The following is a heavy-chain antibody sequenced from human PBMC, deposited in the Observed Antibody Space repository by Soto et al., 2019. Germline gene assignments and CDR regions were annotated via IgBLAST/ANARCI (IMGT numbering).Heavy chain of an antibody. CDR2: IYYSGST. CDR3: ARHATYCSGVNCYGPHSAP. D-gene: IGHD2-15*01. V-gene: IGHV4-59*08. CDR1: GGSINNYY. Sequence: SETLSLTCTVSGGSINNYYWSWIRQPPGKGLEWIGYIYYSGSTNYNPSLKSRVTISVDTSKNQFSLKLSSVTAADTAVYYCARHATYCSGVNCYGPHSAPWGQGTLVTVSS. J-gene: IGHJ5*02.